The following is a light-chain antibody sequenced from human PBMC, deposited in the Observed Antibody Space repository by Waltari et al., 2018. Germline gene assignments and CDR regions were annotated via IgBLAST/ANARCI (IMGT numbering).Light chain of an antibody. CDR2: DVN. V-gene: IGLV2-14*01. CDR3: CSYTSSSTVV. Sequence: QSALTQPASVSGSPGQSIPISCTGTRSDVGGYNYVSWYQQHPGKAPKLTIYDVNNRPSGVSNRFAGSKSGNTASLTISGLQAEDEADYYCCSYTSSSTVVFGGGTKLTVL. CDR1: RSDVGGYNY. J-gene: IGLJ2*01.